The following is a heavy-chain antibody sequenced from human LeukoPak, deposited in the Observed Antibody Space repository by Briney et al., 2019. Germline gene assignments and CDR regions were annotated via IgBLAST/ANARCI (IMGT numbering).Heavy chain of an antibody. D-gene: IGHD2-8*02. J-gene: IGHJ4*02. CDR2: IRYDGGNK. V-gene: IGHV3-30*02. CDR1: GFTFSSYG. CDR3: ATYRQVLLPFES. Sequence: GGSLRLSCAASGFTFSSYGMNWVRQAPGKGLKWVAFIRYDGGNKYYADSVKGRFTISRDNSKSTLSLQMNSLRAEDTAIYYCATYRQVLLPFESWGQGTLVTVSS.